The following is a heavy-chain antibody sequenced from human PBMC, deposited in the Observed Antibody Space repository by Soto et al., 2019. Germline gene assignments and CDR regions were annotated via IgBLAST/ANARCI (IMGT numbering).Heavy chain of an antibody. V-gene: IGHV4-34*01. CDR3: AMTETVPQYSNWREIEMEV. D-gene: IGHD4-4*01. CDR2: INDSGST. CDR1: GVSFSGYY. Sequence: PSETLSLTCVVYGVSFSGYYWSWARQPPGKGLEWIGEINDSGSTNYNPSLKSRVTISVDTSKRQFSLKLSSVTAADAAVYYCAMTETVPQYSNWREIEMEVWGDGITATVSX. J-gene: IGHJ6*04.